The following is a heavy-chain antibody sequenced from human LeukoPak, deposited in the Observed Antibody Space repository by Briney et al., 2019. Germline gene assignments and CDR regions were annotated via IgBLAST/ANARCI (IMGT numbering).Heavy chain of an antibody. Sequence: ASVNVSCKASGYTFTGYYMHWVRQAPGQGLEWMGWINPDSDGTKFAHKLQGRVTVTRDRSITTTYMELSSLRAEDTAVYYCAGGGLRGGSASYTPFVDYWGQGTLVTVPS. D-gene: IGHD3-16*01. CDR3: AGGGLRGGSASYTPFVDY. J-gene: IGHJ4*02. CDR1: GYTFTGYY. CDR2: INPDSDGT. V-gene: IGHV1-2*02.